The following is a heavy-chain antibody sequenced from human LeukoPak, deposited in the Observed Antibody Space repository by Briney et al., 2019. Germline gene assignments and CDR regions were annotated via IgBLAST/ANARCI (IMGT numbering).Heavy chain of an antibody. D-gene: IGHD3-10*01. CDR3: ARDPRLLWFGELLPGGDY. J-gene: IGHJ4*02. Sequence: PGGSLRLSCAASGFTFSSYWMSWVRQAPGKGLEWVANIKQDGSEKYYVDSVKGRFTISRDNAKNSLYLQMNSLRAEDTAVYYCARDPRLLWFGELLPGGDYWGQGTLVTVSS. V-gene: IGHV3-7*01. CDR2: IKQDGSEK. CDR1: GFTFSSYW.